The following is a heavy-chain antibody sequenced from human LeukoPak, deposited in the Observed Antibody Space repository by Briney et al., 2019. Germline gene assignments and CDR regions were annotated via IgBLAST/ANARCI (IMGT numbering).Heavy chain of an antibody. CDR1: GGSISSYY. Sequence: PSETLSLTFTVSGGSISSYYWSWIRQPPGKGLEWIGYIYYSGSTNYNPSLKSRVTISVDTSKNQFSLKLSSVTAADTAVYYCARTLDYGDYPTTYFDYWGQGTLVTVSS. J-gene: IGHJ4*02. D-gene: IGHD4-17*01. CDR2: IYYSGST. V-gene: IGHV4-59*01. CDR3: ARTLDYGDYPTTYFDY.